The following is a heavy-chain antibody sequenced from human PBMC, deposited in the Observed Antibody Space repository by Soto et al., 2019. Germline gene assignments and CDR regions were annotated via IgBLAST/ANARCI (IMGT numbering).Heavy chain of an antibody. V-gene: IGHV4-31*03. CDR2: IYYSGST. CDR3: ARVGEIIGDY. J-gene: IGHJ4*02. D-gene: IGHD3-10*01. Sequence: QVQLQESGPGLVKPSQTLSLTCTVSGDSISSGGYYWSWIRQPRGKGLEWIGYIYYSGSTYYSPSLKSRVIMSVDTSKNQFSLKLSSVTAADTAVYYCARVGEIIGDYWGQGTLVTVSS. CDR1: GDSISSGGYY.